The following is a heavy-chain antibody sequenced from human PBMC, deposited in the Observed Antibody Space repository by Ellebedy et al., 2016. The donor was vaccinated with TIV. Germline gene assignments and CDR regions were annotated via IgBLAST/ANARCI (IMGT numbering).Heavy chain of an antibody. CDR3: AKDLRQRLPEIAFDI. D-gene: IGHD6-25*01. J-gene: IGHJ3*02. CDR2: ISYDGSKK. Sequence: GGSLRLSXAVSGFTFSSYGMHWVRQAPGKGLEWVAVISYDGSKKSYADSVKGRFTISRDNSKNTLYLQMNSLRAEDSAVYYCAKDLRQRLPEIAFDIWGQGTMVTVSS. V-gene: IGHV3-30*18. CDR1: GFTFSSYG.